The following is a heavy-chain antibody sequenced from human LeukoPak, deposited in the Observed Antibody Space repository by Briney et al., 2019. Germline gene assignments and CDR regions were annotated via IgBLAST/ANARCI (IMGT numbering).Heavy chain of an antibody. CDR3: ARGADTGSYGSLVYFDY. CDR1: RYTFTSYG. Sequence: GASVKVSCKASRYTFTSYGISWVRQAPGQGLEWMGLISAYSGNTNFAQKLQGRVTMTTDTSTSTAYMELRSLRSDDTAVYFCARGADTGSYGSLVYFDYWGQGTLVTVSS. CDR2: ISAYSGNT. D-gene: IGHD3-16*01. V-gene: IGHV1-18*01. J-gene: IGHJ4*02.